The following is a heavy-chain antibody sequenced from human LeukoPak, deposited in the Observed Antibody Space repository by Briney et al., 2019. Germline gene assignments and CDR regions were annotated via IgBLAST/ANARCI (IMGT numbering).Heavy chain of an antibody. D-gene: IGHD4-17*01. CDR3: ARSYTVTTDYYYGMDV. V-gene: IGHV4-38-2*01. CDR2: VAHNEYT. Sequence: SEILSLTCAVSGYSISSGFHWGWIRQPPGKGLEWIGSVAHNEYTYDKPSLKSRVSILVDTSNNQFSLELRSVTAADTAVYYCARSYTVTTDYYYGMDVWGQGTTVTVSS. CDR1: GYSISSGFH. J-gene: IGHJ6*02.